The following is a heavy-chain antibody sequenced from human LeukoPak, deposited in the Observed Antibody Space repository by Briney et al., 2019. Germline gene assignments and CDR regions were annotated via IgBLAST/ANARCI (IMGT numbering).Heavy chain of an antibody. CDR3: ARHMESGTYPLDN. V-gene: IGHV4-59*08. CDR2: IHYSGST. Sequence: PSETLSLTCTVSGGPISGYYWSWIRQPPGKGLEWIGFIHYSGSTNYNPSLKNRVTISVDTSKNQFSLRLSSVTAADTAVYYCARHMESGTYPLDNWGQGTLVTVSS. J-gene: IGHJ4*02. CDR1: GGPISGYY. D-gene: IGHD1-26*01.